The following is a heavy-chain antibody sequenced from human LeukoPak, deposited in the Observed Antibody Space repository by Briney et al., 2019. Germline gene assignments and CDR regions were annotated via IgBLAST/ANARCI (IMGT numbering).Heavy chain of an antibody. CDR2: LSAYNGNT. V-gene: IGHV1-18*01. CDR1: GYTFTSYG. CDR3: ARDVPMIFGVVTTFNFDY. Sequence: ASVKVSCKASGYTFTSYGISWVRQAAGQGLEWMGWLSAYNGNTNYAQKLQGRVTMTTDTSTSTAYMELRSLRSDDTAVYYCARDVPMIFGVVTTFNFDYWGQGTLVTVSS. J-gene: IGHJ4*02. D-gene: IGHD3/OR15-3a*01.